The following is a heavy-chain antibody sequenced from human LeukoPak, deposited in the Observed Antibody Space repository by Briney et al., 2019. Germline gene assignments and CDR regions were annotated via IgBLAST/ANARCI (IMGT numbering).Heavy chain of an antibody. CDR1: GGTFSSYD. Sequence: ASVKVSCKASGGTFSSYDISWMRQAPGQGLEWMGRIIPIFGTANYAQKFQGRVTITTDESTSTAYMELSSLRSEDTAVYYCAIVDTAMVGFDYWGQGTLVTVSS. CDR3: AIVDTAMVGFDY. J-gene: IGHJ4*02. CDR2: IIPIFGTA. D-gene: IGHD5-18*01. V-gene: IGHV1-69*05.